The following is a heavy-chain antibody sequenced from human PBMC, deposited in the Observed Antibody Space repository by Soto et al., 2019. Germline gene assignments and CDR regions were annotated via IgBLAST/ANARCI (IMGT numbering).Heavy chain of an antibody. CDR3: AKDPTAVTTKLYYYYGMDV. Sequence: EVQLLESGGGLVQPGGSLRLSCAASGFTFSSYAMSWVRQAPGKGLEWVSAISGSGGSTYYADSVKGRFTISRDNSKNTLYLQMNSLRAEDTAVYYCAKDPTAVTTKLYYYYGMDVWGQGTTVTVSS. CDR1: GFTFSSYA. V-gene: IGHV3-23*01. D-gene: IGHD4-4*01. J-gene: IGHJ6*02. CDR2: ISGSGGST.